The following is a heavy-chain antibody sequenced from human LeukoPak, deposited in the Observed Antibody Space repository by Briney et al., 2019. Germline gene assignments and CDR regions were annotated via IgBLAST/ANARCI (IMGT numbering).Heavy chain of an antibody. CDR1: GGSISSSSYY. D-gene: IGHD3-22*01. Sequence: PSETLSLTCTVSGGSISSSSYYWGWLCQPPGKGVEWIGSIYYSRSIYYNPSLKSRVTISVDTSKNQFSLKLSSVTAADTAVYYCARERITMIVVVTSGAFDIWGQGTMVTVSS. J-gene: IGHJ3*02. CDR2: IYYSRSI. CDR3: ARERITMIVVVTSGAFDI. V-gene: IGHV4-39*01.